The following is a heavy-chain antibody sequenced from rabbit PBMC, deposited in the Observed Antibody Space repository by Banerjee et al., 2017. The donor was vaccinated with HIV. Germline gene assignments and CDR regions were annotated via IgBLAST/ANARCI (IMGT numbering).Heavy chain of an antibody. CDR1: GFSFSNKYV. Sequence: QEYLEESGGDLVKPEGSLTLTCTASGFSFSNKYVMCWVRQAPGKGLEWIGCINTSNGNTVYASWAKGRFTISKTSSTTVTLQMTSLTAADTATYFCARDGGRSVYTQYYFNLWGPGTLVTVS. CDR2: INTSNGNT. J-gene: IGHJ4*01. V-gene: IGHV1S45*01. CDR3: ARDGGRSVYTQYYFNL. D-gene: IGHD8-1*01.